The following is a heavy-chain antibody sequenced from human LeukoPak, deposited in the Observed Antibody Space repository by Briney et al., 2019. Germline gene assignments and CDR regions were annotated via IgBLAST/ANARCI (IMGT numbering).Heavy chain of an antibody. Sequence: KPSQTLSLTCVVYGGSFSGFYWSWIRQPPGKGRGWIGEIDQSGTTNYNPSLKSRVTISIDTSQKQFSLTLTSMTAADTAVYYCARVPHYYFGYGYFDTWGQGTRVTVSS. CDR2: IDQSGTT. CDR1: GGSFSGFY. D-gene: IGHD3-10*01. V-gene: IGHV4-34*01. CDR3: ARVPHYYFGYGYFDT. J-gene: IGHJ4*02.